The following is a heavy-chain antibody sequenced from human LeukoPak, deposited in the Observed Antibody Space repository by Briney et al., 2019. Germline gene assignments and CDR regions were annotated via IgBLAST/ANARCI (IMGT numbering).Heavy chain of an antibody. CDR1: GGTFSSYA. D-gene: IGHD1-14*01. CDR2: IIPIFGTA. Sequence: SVKVSCKASGGTFSSYAISWVRQAPGQGLEWMGGIIPIFGTANYAQKFQGRVTITADESTSTAYMELSSLRSEDTAVYYCARGREPLDYYYYYYYMDVWGKGTTVTVSS. V-gene: IGHV1-69*13. CDR3: ARGREPLDYYYYYYYMDV. J-gene: IGHJ6*03.